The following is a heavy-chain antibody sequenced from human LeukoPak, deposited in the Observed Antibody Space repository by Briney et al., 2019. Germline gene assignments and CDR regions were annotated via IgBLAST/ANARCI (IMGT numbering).Heavy chain of an antibody. D-gene: IGHD6-13*01. CDR1: GYTFTGYY. CDR3: ARDLFLAAAEREGDDY. CDR2: INPNSGGT. J-gene: IGHJ4*02. Sequence: ASVKVSCKASGYTFTGYYMHWVRQAPGQGLEWMGWINPNSGGTNYAQEFQGRVTLTRDTSISTAYMELSRLISDDTAVYYCARDLFLAAAEREGDDYWGQGTLVTVSS. V-gene: IGHV1-2*02.